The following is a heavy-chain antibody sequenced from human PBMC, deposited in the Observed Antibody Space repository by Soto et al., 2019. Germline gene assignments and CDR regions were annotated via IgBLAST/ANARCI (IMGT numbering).Heavy chain of an antibody. CDR1: GFTFSTYA. V-gene: IGHV3-64D*06. D-gene: IGHD5-18*01. J-gene: IGHJ4*02. CDR2: ITSNGGST. CDR3: VKDLRWIPGTHHFDC. Sequence: SLRLSCSVSGFTFSTYAMHWVRQAPGKGLEYVSGITSNGGSTYYAESVKGRFTISRDNSRKTLSLQMSSLRVEDSAVYYCVKDLRWIPGTHHFDCWGQGTLVTVSS.